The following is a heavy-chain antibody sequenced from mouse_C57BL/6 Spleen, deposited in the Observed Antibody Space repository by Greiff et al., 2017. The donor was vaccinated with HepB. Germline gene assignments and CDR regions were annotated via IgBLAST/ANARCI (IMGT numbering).Heavy chain of an antibody. V-gene: IGHV1-19*01. J-gene: IGHJ4*01. CDR1: GYTFTDYY. CDR3: ARDDYPLYAMDY. Sequence: VQLQQSGPVLVKPGASVKMSCKASGYTFTDYYMNWVKQSHGKSLEWIGVINPYNGGTSYNQKFKGKATLTVDKSSSTAYMERNSLTSEDSAVYYCARDDYPLYAMDYWGQGTSVTVSS. CDR2: INPYNGGT. D-gene: IGHD2-4*01.